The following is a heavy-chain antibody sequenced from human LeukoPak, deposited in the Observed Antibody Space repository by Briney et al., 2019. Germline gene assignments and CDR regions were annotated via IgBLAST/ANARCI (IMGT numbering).Heavy chain of an antibody. CDR1: SYSISSGYY. V-gene: IGHV4-38-2*01. J-gene: IGHJ6*03. D-gene: IGHD4-23*01. CDR3: ARQGGNWGNYYMDV. Sequence: SETLSLTCAVSSYSISSGYYWGWIRQPPGKGLEWIGSIYHSGSTYYNPSLKSRVTISVDTSKNQFSLKLSSVTAADTAVYYCARQGGNWGNYYMDVWGKGTTVTVSS. CDR2: IYHSGST.